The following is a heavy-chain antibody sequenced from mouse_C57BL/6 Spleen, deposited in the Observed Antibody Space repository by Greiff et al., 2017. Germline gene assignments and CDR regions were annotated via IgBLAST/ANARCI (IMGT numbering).Heavy chain of an antibody. CDR3: ARRYYGSSHAMDY. D-gene: IGHD1-1*01. CDR2: ISSGSSTI. Sequence: EVKLVESGGGLVKPGGSLKLSCAASGFTFSDYGMHWVRQAPEKGLEWVAYISSGSSTIYYADTVKGRFTISRDNAKNTLFLQMTSLRSEDTAMYYCARRYYGSSHAMDYWGQGTSVTVAS. CDR1: GFTFSDYG. V-gene: IGHV5-17*01. J-gene: IGHJ4*01.